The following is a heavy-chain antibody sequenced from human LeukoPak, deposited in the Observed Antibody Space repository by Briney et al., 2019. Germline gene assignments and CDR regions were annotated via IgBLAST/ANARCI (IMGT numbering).Heavy chain of an antibody. CDR3: ARESYSGNYYGVFDY. Sequence: PSETLSLTCTVSGDSISSYYWSWIRQPPGKGLEWIGYISYSGSTNYNPSLKSRATISVDTSKNQFSLKLSSVTAADTAVYYCARESYSGNYYGVFDYWGQGTLVTVSS. D-gene: IGHD1-26*01. CDR1: GDSISSYY. V-gene: IGHV4-59*01. J-gene: IGHJ4*02. CDR2: ISYSGST.